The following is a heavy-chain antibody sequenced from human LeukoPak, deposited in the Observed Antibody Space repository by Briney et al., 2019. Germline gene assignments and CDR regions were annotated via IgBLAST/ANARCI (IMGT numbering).Heavy chain of an antibody. CDR3: AKARGTTGWLPYFDY. CDR2: VNDGGDNT. Sequence: GPLRLSRPASGFPSTRHAMSSVRQAPSKGLEWVSRVNDGGDNTYYADYLRGRFTVSRDNSRNTLWLQMNSLRAEDTAIYYCAKARGTTGWLPYFDYWGQGALVTVSS. CDR1: GFPSTRHA. D-gene: IGHD6-19*01. J-gene: IGHJ4*02. V-gene: IGHV3-23*01.